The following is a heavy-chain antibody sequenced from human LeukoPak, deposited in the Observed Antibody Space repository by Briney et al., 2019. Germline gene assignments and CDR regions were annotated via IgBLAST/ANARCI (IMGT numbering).Heavy chain of an antibody. CDR2: ISYDGSNK. CDR3: AKEAVDTAVGVPYYFDY. J-gene: IGHJ4*02. CDR1: GFTFSSYA. Sequence: GGSLRLSCAASGFTFSSYAMHWVRQAPGKGLEWVAVISYDGSNKYYADSVKGRFTISRDNSKNTLYLQMNSLRAEDTAVYFCAKEAVDTAVGVPYYFDYWGQGTLVTVSS. D-gene: IGHD5-18*01. V-gene: IGHV3-30-3*02.